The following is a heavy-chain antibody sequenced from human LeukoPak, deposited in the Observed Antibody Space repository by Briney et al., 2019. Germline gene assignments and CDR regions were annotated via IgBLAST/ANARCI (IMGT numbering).Heavy chain of an antibody. J-gene: IGHJ6*02. V-gene: IGHV4-34*01. CDR1: GGSFSGYY. D-gene: IGHD1-26*01. CDR3: ARGWELFGYYYYGMDV. Sequence: PSETQSLTCAVYGGSFSGYYWSWIRQPPGKGLEWIGEINHSGSTNYNPSLKSRVTISVDTSKNQFSLKLSSVTAADTAVYYCARGWELFGYYYYGMDVWGQGTTVTVSS. CDR2: INHSGST.